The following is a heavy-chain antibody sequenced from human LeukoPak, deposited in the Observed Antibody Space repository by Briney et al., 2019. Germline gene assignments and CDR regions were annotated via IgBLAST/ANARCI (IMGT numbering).Heavy chain of an antibody. D-gene: IGHD1-14*01. V-gene: IGHV3-53*01. J-gene: IGHJ4*02. CDR3: AARNY. CDR1: GFSVSNNY. Sequence: GGSLRLSCTASGFSVSNNYMSWVRQAPGKGLEGVSVIYSRGATYYADSVKGRFTISRDNSKNTLYLQMNSLRVEDTAVYYCAARNYWGQGTLVTVSS. CDR2: IYSRGAT.